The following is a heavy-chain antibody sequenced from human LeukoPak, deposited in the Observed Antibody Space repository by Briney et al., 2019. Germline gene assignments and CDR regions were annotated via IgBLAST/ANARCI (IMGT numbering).Heavy chain of an antibody. Sequence: GSLRLSCAASGFTFSSYAMSWVRQAPGKGLEWVSAISGSGSNTYYADSVKGRFTISRDNSKNTLYLQMNSLRADDTAVYYCANTYSSGWYSAYYYGMDVWGQGTTVTVSS. CDR2: ISGSGSNT. CDR3: ANTYSSGWYSAYYYGMDV. CDR1: GFTFSSYA. J-gene: IGHJ6*02. D-gene: IGHD6-19*01. V-gene: IGHV3-23*01.